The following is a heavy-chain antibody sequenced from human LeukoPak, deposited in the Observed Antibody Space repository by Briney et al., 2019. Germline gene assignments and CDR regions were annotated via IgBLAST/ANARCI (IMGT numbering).Heavy chain of an antibody. D-gene: IGHD6-6*01. V-gene: IGHV3-21*01. Sequence: PGGSLRLSCAASGFTFSSYSMNWVRKAPGKGLEWVSSISSSSSYIYYADSVKGRFTISRDNAKNSLYLQMNSLRAEDTAVYYCASSAKHYSSSSEFDYWGQGTLVTVSS. J-gene: IGHJ4*02. CDR2: ISSSSSYI. CDR1: GFTFSSYS. CDR3: ASSAKHYSSSSEFDY.